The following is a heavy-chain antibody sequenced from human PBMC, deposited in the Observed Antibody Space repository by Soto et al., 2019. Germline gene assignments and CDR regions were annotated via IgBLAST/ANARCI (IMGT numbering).Heavy chain of an antibody. CDR1: GFTFDDYT. V-gene: IGHV3-43*01. J-gene: IGHJ4*02. Sequence: GGSLRLSCAASGFTFDDYTMHWVRQAPGKGLEWVSLISWDGGSTYYADSVKGRFTISRDNSKNSLYLQMNSLRTEDTALYYCAKDNEFMTTVTSYFDYWGQGTLVTVSS. CDR2: ISWDGGST. CDR3: AKDNEFMTTVTSYFDY. D-gene: IGHD4-4*01.